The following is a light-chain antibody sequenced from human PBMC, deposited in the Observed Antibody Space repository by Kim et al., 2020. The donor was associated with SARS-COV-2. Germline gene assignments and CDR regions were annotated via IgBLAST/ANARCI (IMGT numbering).Light chain of an antibody. Sequence: EVVLTQSPLSLPVTLGQPASISCRSSQSLVHSDGSTYLNWFHQRPGQSPRRLIYKVSTRDSGVPDRFSGSGSGTDFTLRISRVEAEDVGVYYCMQGTHWLYTVGQGTKLEI. V-gene: IGKV2-30*02. CDR1: QSLVHSDGSTY. CDR2: KVS. J-gene: IGKJ2*01. CDR3: MQGTHWLYT.